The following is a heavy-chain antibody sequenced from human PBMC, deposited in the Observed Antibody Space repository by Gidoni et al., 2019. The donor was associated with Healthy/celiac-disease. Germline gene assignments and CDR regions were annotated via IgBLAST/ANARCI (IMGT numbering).Heavy chain of an antibody. CDR1: GFTFSSYG. Sequence: VQLVESGGGVVQPGRSLRLSCAASGFTFSSYGMHWVRQAPGQGLGWVAFIWYDGSNKYYADSVKGRFTISRDNSKNTLYLQMNSLRAEDTAVYYCARVYCSGGSCYLDYWGQGTLVTVSS. CDR3: ARVYCSGGSCYLDY. D-gene: IGHD2-15*01. J-gene: IGHJ4*02. CDR2: IWYDGSNK. V-gene: IGHV3-33*01.